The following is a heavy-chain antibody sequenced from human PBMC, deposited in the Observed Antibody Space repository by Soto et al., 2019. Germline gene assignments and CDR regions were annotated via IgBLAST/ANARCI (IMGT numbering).Heavy chain of an antibody. D-gene: IGHD5-12*01. J-gene: IGHJ6*02. CDR2: ISGSGGST. V-gene: IGHV3-23*01. Sequence: PGESLKISCAVSGFTFSSYAMSWVRQAPGKGLEWVSGISGSGGSTYYADSVKGRFTISRDNSKNTLYLQMNSLRAEDTAVYYCAKDPPTKFYYYGMDVWGQGTTVTVS. CDR1: GFTFSSYA. CDR3: AKDPPTKFYYYGMDV.